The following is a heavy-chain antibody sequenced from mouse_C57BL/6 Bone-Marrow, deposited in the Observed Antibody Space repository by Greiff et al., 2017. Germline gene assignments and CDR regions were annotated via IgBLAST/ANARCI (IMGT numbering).Heavy chain of an antibody. V-gene: IGHV5-9-1*02. CDR3: TRDGYYVSWGAMDY. D-gene: IGHD2-3*01. CDR2: ISSGGDYI. CDR1: GFTFSSYA. J-gene: IGHJ4*01. Sequence: EVKLMESGEGLVKPGGSLKLSCAASGFTFSSYAMSWVRQTPEKRLEWVAYISSGGDYIYYADAVKGRFTISRDNARNTLYLQMSSLKSEDTAMYYCTRDGYYVSWGAMDYWGQGTSVTVSS.